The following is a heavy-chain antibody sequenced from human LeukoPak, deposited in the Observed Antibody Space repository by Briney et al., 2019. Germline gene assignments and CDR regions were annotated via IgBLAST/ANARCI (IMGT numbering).Heavy chain of an antibody. Sequence: GGSLRLSCAASGYTFSNYAMTWVRQAPGKGLEWVSAISGSDGSTYYSDSVTGRFSISRDNAKNTLYLQMTSLTTDDTAVCYCAKDGYVFWGAYQIALGGQGTLVTVSS. J-gene: IGHJ4*02. V-gene: IGHV3-23*01. CDR1: GYTFSNYA. CDR3: AKDGYVFWGAYQIAL. D-gene: IGHD3-3*01. CDR2: ISGSDGST.